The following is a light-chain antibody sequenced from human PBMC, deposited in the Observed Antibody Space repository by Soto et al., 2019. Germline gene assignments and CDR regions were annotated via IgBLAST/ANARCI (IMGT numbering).Light chain of an antibody. CDR2: KAS. J-gene: IGKJ5*01. V-gene: IGKV2-30*02. CDR1: HSLVHSDGIDY. Sequence: DVVMAQSPLSQPDNLLQPASISCRSNHSLVHSDGIDYSWWFQKRRGPPPRRLIYKASNRASGVQGRFSGSGSGTDFAPNIRRVEAEDVGVYCCMQGTHWPITFGQGTRLEIK. CDR3: MQGTHWPIT.